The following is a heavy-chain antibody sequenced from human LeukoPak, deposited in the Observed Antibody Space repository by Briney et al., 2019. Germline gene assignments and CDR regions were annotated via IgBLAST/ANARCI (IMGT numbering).Heavy chain of an antibody. V-gene: IGHV3-53*01. D-gene: IGHD4-17*01. Sequence: QHGGSVRLSCAAAGFTVSSNYMSWGRQAPGKGLEWVSVICSGGSTYYAESVKGRFTISRDNSKNTLYLQMNSLRAQDTAVYYCARDIRVTTGYYMDVWGKGTTVTVSS. CDR1: GFTVSSNY. CDR3: ARDIRVTTGYYMDV. J-gene: IGHJ6*03. CDR2: ICSGGST.